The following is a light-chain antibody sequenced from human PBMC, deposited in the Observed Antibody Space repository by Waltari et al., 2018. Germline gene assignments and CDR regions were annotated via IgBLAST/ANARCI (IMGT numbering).Light chain of an antibody. V-gene: IGKV1-12*01. CDR3: QQASSIPPWT. CDR1: QNIETW. CDR2: AAS. J-gene: IGKJ1*01. Sequence: DIQMTQSPSSVSASVGDRVRITCRASQNIETWLAWYQQKPGKPPKLLIYAASRLQSGVPSRFSGSGSGAEFTLTISNLQPEDFATYYCQQASSIPPWTFGQGTKVEVK.